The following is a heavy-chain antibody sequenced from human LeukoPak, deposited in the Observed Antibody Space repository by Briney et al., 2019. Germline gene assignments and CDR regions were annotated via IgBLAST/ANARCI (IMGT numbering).Heavy chain of an antibody. D-gene: IGHD5-18*01. CDR1: GFTVSSNY. Sequence: GGSLRLSCAASGFTVSSNYMTWVRQAPGKGLEWVSYISSSGSTIYYADSVKGRFTISRGNAKNSLYLQMNSLRAEDTAVYYCARSAGYSYGDYYMDVWGKGTTVTISS. CDR3: ARSAGYSYGDYYMDV. CDR2: ISSSGSTI. V-gene: IGHV3-48*03. J-gene: IGHJ6*03.